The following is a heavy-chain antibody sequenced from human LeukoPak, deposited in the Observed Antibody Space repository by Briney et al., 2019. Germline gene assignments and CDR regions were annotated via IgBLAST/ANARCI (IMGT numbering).Heavy chain of an antibody. V-gene: IGHV1-69*13. CDR3: AKDRLEWLLYADD. Sequence: VASVKVSCKASGGNLSDFVISWVRQAPGQGLEWMGCIIPISATMRYTPKFRGRVTITADGSTNTVYMELSSLSSEDTAVYYCAKDRLEWLLYADDWGQGTLVTVSS. D-gene: IGHD3-3*01. CDR2: IIPISATM. J-gene: IGHJ4*02. CDR1: GGNLSDFV.